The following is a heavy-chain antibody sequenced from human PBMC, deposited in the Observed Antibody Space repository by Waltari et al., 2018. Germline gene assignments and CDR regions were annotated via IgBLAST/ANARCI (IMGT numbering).Heavy chain of an antibody. J-gene: IGHJ6*02. Sequence: EVQLVESGGHLIQPGGSLRLSCAASSFNVSSYYWNWVRQAPGKGLEWVSILYHAGNTYYADSVKGRFTFSRDNSKNTLYLQMNSLRAEDTAVYYCARGNTKYGMDVWGQGTTVTVSS. CDR3: ARGNTKYGMDV. V-gene: IGHV3-53*01. D-gene: IGHD3-10*01. CDR1: SFNVSSYY. CDR2: LYHAGNT.